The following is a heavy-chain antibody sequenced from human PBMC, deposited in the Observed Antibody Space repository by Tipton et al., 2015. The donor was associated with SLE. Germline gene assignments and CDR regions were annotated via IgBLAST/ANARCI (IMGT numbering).Heavy chain of an antibody. V-gene: IGHV4-34*01. J-gene: IGHJ5*02. Sequence: TLSLTCAVYGGSFSGYYWSWIRQPPGKGLEWIGSIYHSGSTYYNPSLKSRVTISVDTSKNQFSLKLSSVTAADTAVYYCARGDYDLGWFDPWGQGTLVTVSS. CDR2: IYHSGST. D-gene: IGHD3-3*01. CDR1: GGSFSGYY. CDR3: ARGDYDLGWFDP.